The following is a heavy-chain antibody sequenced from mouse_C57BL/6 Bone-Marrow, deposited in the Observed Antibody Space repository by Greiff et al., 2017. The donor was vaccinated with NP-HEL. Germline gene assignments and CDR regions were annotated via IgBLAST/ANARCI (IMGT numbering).Heavy chain of an antibody. J-gene: IGHJ2*01. CDR2: IDPSDSYT. CDR3: ARKGWDYYGSSLAY. CDR1: GYTFTSYW. Sequence: QVQLQQPGAELVMPGASVKLSCKASGYTFTSYWMHWVKQRPGQGLEWIGEIDPSDSYTNYNQKFKGKSTLTVDKSSSTAYMQLSSLTSEDSAVYYSARKGWDYYGSSLAYWGQGTTLTVSS. V-gene: IGHV1-69*01. D-gene: IGHD1-1*01.